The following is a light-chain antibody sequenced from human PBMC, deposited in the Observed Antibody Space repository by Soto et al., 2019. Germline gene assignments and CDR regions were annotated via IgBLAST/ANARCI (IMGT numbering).Light chain of an antibody. CDR3: TSYTITSPYV. CDR2: EAT. V-gene: IGLV2-14*01. CDR1: SSDIGRYNF. J-gene: IGLJ1*01. Sequence: QSALTQPASMSGSPGQSITISCTGTSSDIGRYNFVSWYQHHPGKAPKLIIYEATKRPSGVSYRFSGSKSGNTASLTISRLQAEDEADYYCTSYTITSPYVLGTGTKVTVL.